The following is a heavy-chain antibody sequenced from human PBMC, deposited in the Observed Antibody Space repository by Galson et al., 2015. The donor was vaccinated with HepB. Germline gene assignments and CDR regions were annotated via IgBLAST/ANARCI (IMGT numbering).Heavy chain of an antibody. CDR3: ARDPNEAVAVDFDY. D-gene: IGHD6-19*01. V-gene: IGHV3-7*03. CDR1: GFTFSSYW. CDR2: IKQDGSEK. J-gene: IGHJ4*02. Sequence: SLRLSCAASGFTFSSYWMSWVRQAPGKGLEWVANIKQDGSEKYYVDSVKGRFTISRDNAKNSLYLQMNSLRAEDTAVYYCARDPNEAVAVDFDYWGQGTLVTVSS.